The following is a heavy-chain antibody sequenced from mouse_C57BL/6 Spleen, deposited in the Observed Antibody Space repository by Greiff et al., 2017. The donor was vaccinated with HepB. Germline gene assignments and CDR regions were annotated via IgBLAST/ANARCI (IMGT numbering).Heavy chain of an antibody. Sequence: EVKLVESEGGLVQPGSSMKLSCTASGFTFSDYYMAWVRQVPEKGLEWVANINYDGSSTYYLDSLKSRFIISRDNAKNILYLQMSSLKSEDTATYYCARGDYDRYFDVWGTGTTVTVSS. J-gene: IGHJ1*03. D-gene: IGHD2-4*01. CDR2: INYDGSST. CDR3: ARGDYDRYFDV. CDR1: GFTFSDYY. V-gene: IGHV5-16*01.